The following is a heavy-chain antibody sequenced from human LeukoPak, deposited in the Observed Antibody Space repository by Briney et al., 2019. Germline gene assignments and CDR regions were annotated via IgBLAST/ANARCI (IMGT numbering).Heavy chain of an antibody. V-gene: IGHV1-46*01. D-gene: IGHD5-18*01. CDR3: ARGQKYTSGYTVTELGSRYFDY. J-gene: IGHJ4*02. CDR2: INPSGGSP. CDR1: GYTFISNY. Sequence: ASVKASCKAYGYTFISNYLNWVRQAPGQGLEWVGIINPSGGSPSYAQKFQGRVTMTRDMSTSTVYMTLSSLKSEDTAVYYCARGQKYTSGYTVTELGSRYFDYWGQGTLVTVSS.